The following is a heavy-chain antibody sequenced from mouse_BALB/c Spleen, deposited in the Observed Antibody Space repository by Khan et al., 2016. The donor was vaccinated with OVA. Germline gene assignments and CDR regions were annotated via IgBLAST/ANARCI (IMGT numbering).Heavy chain of an antibody. V-gene: IGHV3-2*02. Sequence: EVELVESGPGLVKPSQSLSLTCTVTGYSITSGYAWNWIRQFPGNKLEWMGYISYSGGTSYNPSLKSRISITRDTSKNQFFLQLNSVTTEDTATDNYARGNYYGYYFDYWGQGTPLTVSS. CDR2: ISYSGGT. J-gene: IGHJ2*01. D-gene: IGHD1-1*01. CDR1: GYSITSGYA. CDR3: ARGNYYGYYFDY.